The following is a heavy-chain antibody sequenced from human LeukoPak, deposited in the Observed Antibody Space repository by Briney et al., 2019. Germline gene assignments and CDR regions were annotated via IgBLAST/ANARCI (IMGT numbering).Heavy chain of an antibody. CDR1: GGSISSSSYY. J-gene: IGHJ4*02. CDR2: VYHSGST. V-gene: IGHV4-39*01. D-gene: IGHD2-8*01. CDR3: ARQEIVLMRAAISRPPLAAVDY. Sequence: SETQSLICSVSGGSISSSSYYWGWIRQPPGKGLEWIGTVYHSGSTYYNPSLRSRLTISVDTSKNQFSLKLTSVTAVDTAEYYCARQEIVLMRAAISRPPLAAVDYWCQETLVTVSS.